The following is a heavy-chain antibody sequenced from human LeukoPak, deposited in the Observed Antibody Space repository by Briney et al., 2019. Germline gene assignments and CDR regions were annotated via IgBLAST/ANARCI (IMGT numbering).Heavy chain of an antibody. V-gene: IGHV4-59*01. CDR3: AREIHSSGYYQNYYFDY. D-gene: IGHD3-22*01. J-gene: IGHJ4*02. Sequence: KASETLSLTCTVSGGSISSYYWSWIRQPPGKGLEWIGYIYYSGSTNYNPSLKSRVTISVDTSKNQFSLKLSSVTAADTAVYYCAREIHSSGYYQNYYFDYWGQGTLVTVSS. CDR1: GGSISSYY. CDR2: IYYSGST.